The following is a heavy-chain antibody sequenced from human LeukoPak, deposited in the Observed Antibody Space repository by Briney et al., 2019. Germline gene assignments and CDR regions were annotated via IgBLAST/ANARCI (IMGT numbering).Heavy chain of an antibody. Sequence: ASVKVSCKASGYTFTSYYMHWVRQAPGQGLEWMGIINPSGGSTSYAQKFQGRVTMTRDTSISTAYMELSSLTSDDTAVYYCARDTGQYAPGTPGFTRFDPWGQGALVTVSS. J-gene: IGHJ5*02. CDR2: INPSGGST. CDR1: GYTFTSYY. V-gene: IGHV1-46*01. D-gene: IGHD3-10*01. CDR3: ARDTGQYAPGTPGFTRFDP.